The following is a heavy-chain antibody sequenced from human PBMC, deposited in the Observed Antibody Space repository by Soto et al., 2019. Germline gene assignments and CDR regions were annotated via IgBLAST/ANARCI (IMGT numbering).Heavy chain of an antibody. J-gene: IGHJ4*02. Sequence: PSETLSLTCTVSGGSISSYYWSWIRQPPGKGLEWIGYIYYSGSTNYNPSLKSRVTISVDASKNQFSLKLNSMTAADTAVYYCARQRAYNYGFGYFDYWCQGILVT. V-gene: IGHV4-59*08. CDR1: GGSISSYY. D-gene: IGHD5-18*01. CDR2: IYYSGST. CDR3: ARQRAYNYGFGYFDY.